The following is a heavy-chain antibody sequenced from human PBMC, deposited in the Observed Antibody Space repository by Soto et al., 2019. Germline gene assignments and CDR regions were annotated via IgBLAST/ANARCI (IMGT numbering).Heavy chain of an antibody. V-gene: IGHV4-30-2*05. CDR1: GGSISSGGYS. CDR2: IYHSGST. J-gene: IGHJ5*01. D-gene: IGHD2-8*01. Sequence: PSETLSLTCAVSGGSISSGGYSWSWIRQPPGKGLEWIGYIYHSGSTYYNPSLKSRVTISVDTSNNQFSLHLSSVTPDDTAVYYCVRLIGNSWLDSWGQGTPVTVSS. CDR3: VRLIGNSWLDS.